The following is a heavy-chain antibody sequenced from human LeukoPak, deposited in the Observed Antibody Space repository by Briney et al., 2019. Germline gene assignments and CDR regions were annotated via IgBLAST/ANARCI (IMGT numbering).Heavy chain of an antibody. J-gene: IGHJ6*03. Sequence: ASVKVSCKASGYTFTGYYMHWVRQAPGQGLEWMGWINPNSGGTNYAQKFQGRVTMTRDTSISTAYMELRSLRSDDTAVYYCARVSSSVRYYYYYYYMDVWGKGTTVTIPS. CDR1: GYTFTGYY. V-gene: IGHV1-2*02. CDR3: ARVSSSVRYYYYYYYMDV. CDR2: INPNSGGT. D-gene: IGHD6-19*01.